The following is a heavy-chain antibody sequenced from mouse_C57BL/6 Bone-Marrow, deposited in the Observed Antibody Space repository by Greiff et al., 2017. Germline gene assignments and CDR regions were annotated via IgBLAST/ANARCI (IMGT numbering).Heavy chain of an antibody. CDR1: GYTFTDYY. CDR3: ARSGPLITTVVASYYFDY. Sequence: QVQLQQSGPELVKPGASVKISCKASGYTFTDYYINWVKQRPGQGLEWIGWIFPGSGSTYYNEKFKGKATLTVDKSSSTAYMLLSSLTSEDSAVYFCARSGPLITTVVASYYFDYWGQGTTLTVSA. CDR2: IFPGSGST. J-gene: IGHJ2*01. D-gene: IGHD1-1*01. V-gene: IGHV1-75*01.